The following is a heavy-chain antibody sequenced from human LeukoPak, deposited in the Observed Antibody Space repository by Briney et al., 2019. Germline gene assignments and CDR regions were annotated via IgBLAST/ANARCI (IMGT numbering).Heavy chain of an antibody. CDR3: ARVFDDSGGYGY. CDR2: IIPILGIA. Sequence: ASVKVSCKASGGTFSSYAISWVRQAPGQGLEWMGRIIPILGIANYAQKFQGRVTITADKSTSTAYMELSSLRSEDTAVYYCARVFDDSGGYGYWGQGTLVTVSS. J-gene: IGHJ4*02. V-gene: IGHV1-69*04. D-gene: IGHD3-22*01. CDR1: GGTFSSYA.